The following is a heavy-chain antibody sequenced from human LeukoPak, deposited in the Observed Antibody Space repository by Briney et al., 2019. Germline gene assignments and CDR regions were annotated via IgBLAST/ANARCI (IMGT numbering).Heavy chain of an antibody. J-gene: IGHJ6*02. CDR3: ARGHGDYLSHYYYGMDV. CDR1: GGSFSGYY. Sequence: SETLSLTCAVYGGSFSGYYWSWIRQPPGKGLEWIGEINHSGSTNYNPSLKSRVTISVDTSKNQFSLKLSSVTAADTAVYYCARGHGDYLSHYYYGMDVWGQGTTVTVSS. V-gene: IGHV4-34*01. CDR2: INHSGST. D-gene: IGHD4-17*01.